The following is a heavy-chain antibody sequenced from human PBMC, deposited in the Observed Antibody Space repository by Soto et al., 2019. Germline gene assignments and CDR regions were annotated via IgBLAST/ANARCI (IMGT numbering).Heavy chain of an antibody. CDR1: GFTFSSYA. V-gene: IGHV3-23*01. J-gene: IGHJ6*02. Sequence: WGSLRLSCAASGFTFSSYAMSWVRQAPGKGLEWVSAISGSGGSTYYADSVKGRFTISRDNSKNTLYLQMNSLRAEDTAVYYCAKNGLLKEYYYYGMDVWGQGTTVTVSS. CDR3: AKNGLLKEYYYYGMDV. CDR2: ISGSGGST. D-gene: IGHD3-22*01.